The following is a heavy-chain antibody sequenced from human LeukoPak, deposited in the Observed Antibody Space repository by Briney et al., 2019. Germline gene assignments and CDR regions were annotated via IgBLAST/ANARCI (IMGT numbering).Heavy chain of an antibody. D-gene: IGHD2-21*01. J-gene: IGHJ4*02. Sequence: GASVKVSCKASGYTFTGYYVHWVRQAPGQGLEWMGWINPESGGTNYAQKFQGRVTMTSDTSISTAYMELTSLRSDDTAVYYCVRLPVIVAAWSPIDYWGQGTRVTVSS. V-gene: IGHV1-2*02. CDR1: GYTFTGYY. CDR2: INPESGGT. CDR3: VRLPVIVAAWSPIDY.